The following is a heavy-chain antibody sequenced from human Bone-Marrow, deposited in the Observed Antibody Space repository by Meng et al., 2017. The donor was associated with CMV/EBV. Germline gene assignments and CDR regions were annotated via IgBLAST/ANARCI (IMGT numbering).Heavy chain of an antibody. CDR3: ARLAWDYHYGMDV. J-gene: IGHJ6*02. Sequence: KVSCKTSGYSFTNYWIAWVRQVPDKGLECMGIFHPDDSDARYSPSFLGQVTFSAAKSTSTAYLQWSSLKASDTAMYYCARLAWDYHYGMDVWGQGTTVTVSS. V-gene: IGHV5-51*01. CDR2: FHPDDSDA. D-gene: IGHD1-26*01. CDR1: GYSFTNYW.